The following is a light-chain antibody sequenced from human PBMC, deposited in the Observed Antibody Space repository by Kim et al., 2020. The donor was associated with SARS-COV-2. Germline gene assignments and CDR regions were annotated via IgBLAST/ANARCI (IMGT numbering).Light chain of an antibody. CDR2: LAS. V-gene: IGKV1-5*03. CDR3: QHYSRFPYT. Sequence: DIQMTQSPSTLSASVGDRVTITCRASENIGTSLAWYQQKPGTAPRLLIYLASTLESGVPSRFSGTGSGTEFSLSITSLQPDDFATYYCQHYSRFPYTFGQGTKLEI. J-gene: IGKJ2*01. CDR1: ENIGTS.